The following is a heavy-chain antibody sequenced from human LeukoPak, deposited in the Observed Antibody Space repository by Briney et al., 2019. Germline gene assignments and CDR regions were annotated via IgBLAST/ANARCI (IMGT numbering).Heavy chain of an antibody. CDR2: ISSSGSTI. Sequence: GGSLRLSCAASGLTFSDYYMRWMRQAAGRGLDWVSYISSSGSTIYYADSVKGRFTTSRDNAKNSLYLQMNSLTAEDTAVYYCARVGRTVVTPLHYWGQGTLVTVSS. D-gene: IGHD4-23*01. CDR3: ARVGRTVVTPLHY. CDR1: GLTFSDYY. V-gene: IGHV3-11*01. J-gene: IGHJ4*02.